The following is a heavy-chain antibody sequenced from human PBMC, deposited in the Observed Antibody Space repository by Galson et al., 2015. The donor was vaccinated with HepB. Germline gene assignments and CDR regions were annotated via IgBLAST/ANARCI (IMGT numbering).Heavy chain of an antibody. CDR3: ARGRSFGSGNYQTFDF. CDR1: GFTFSSFC. D-gene: IGHD3-10*01. V-gene: IGHV3-7*01. J-gene: IGHJ4*02. Sequence: SLRLSCAASGFTFSSFCTSWVRQAPGKGLEWVANIRQVGGEIFYVDSVKGRFTISRDNAKNTVYLQMDSLRAEDTAVYYCARGRSFGSGNYQTFDFWGQGALVTVSS. CDR2: IRQVGGEI.